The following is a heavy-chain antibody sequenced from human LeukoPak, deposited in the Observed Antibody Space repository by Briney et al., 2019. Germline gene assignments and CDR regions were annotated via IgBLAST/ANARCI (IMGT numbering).Heavy chain of an antibody. V-gene: IGHV4-39*01. D-gene: IGHD6-19*01. J-gene: IGHJ3*02. Sequence: SETLSLTCTVSGGSISSSSYSWGWIRQPPGKGLEWIGSIYYSGSTYYNPSLKSRVTISVDTSKNQFSLKLSSVTAADTAVYYCAKAFIAVAGAVAFDIWGQGRMVTVYS. CDR3: AKAFIAVAGAVAFDI. CDR1: GGSISSSSYS. CDR2: IYYSGST.